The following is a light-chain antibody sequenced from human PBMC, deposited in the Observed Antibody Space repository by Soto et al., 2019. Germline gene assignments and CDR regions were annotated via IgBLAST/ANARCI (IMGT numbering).Light chain of an antibody. Sequence: ELTQPPSVSVAPGQTARITCGGNNIGSKSLHWYQQKPGQAPVLVVDDDSDRPSGIPERVSGSNSGNTATLTTSRVEAGDEADYFCHVWDSSSEHVFGTGTKVTGL. CDR1: NIGSKS. J-gene: IGLJ1*01. CDR3: HVWDSSSEHV. CDR2: DDS. V-gene: IGLV3-21*02.